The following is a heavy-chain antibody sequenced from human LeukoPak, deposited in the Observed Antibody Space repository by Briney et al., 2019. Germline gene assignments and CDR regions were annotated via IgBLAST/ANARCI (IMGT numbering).Heavy chain of an antibody. CDR2: ITTSNGNT. Sequence: ASVKVSCKASGYTFISYGISWVRQAPGQGLEWMGWITTSNGNTNYAQKFQGKFTMTSDTSTSTAYMELRSLRSEDTAVYYCARGFWSGYFDYWGQGTLVTVSS. D-gene: IGHD3-3*01. V-gene: IGHV1-18*01. CDR1: GYTFISYG. J-gene: IGHJ4*02. CDR3: ARGFWSGYFDY.